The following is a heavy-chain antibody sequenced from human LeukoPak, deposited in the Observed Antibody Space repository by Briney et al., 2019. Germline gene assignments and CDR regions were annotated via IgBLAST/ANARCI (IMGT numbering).Heavy chain of an antibody. CDR3: AGGSSPGDY. CDR1: AHTFTSYP. CDR2: INTNNGNP. J-gene: IGHJ4*02. V-gene: IGHV7-4-1*02. D-gene: IGHD6-13*01. Sequence: ASVKVSCKASAHTFTSYPMYWVRQAPGQGLEWMGWINTNNGNPTYAQGFTGRYVFSLDTSVSTAYLQISSLKAEDTAVYYCAGGSSPGDYWGQGTLVTVSS.